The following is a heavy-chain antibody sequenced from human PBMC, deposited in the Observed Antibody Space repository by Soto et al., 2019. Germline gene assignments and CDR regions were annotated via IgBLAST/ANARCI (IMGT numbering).Heavy chain of an antibody. J-gene: IGHJ5*02. V-gene: IGHV1-18*01. D-gene: IGHD2-15*01. CDR1: GYPFTSYG. CDR2: ISAYNGNT. CDR3: ARDLMVALVGDDAGGWFDP. Sequence: AAVKVSCKASGYPFTSYGISWVRQAPGQGLEWMGWISAYNGNTNYAQKLQGRVTMTTDTSTSTAYMELRSLRSDDTAVYYCARDLMVALVGDDAGGWFDPWGQGTMVTVSS.